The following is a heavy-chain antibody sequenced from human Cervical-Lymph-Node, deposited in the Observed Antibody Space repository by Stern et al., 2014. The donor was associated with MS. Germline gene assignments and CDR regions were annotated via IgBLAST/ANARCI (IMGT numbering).Heavy chain of an antibody. CDR1: GGSISSYY. Sequence: QVQLQESGPGLVKPSETLSLTCTVSGGSISSYYWRWIRQPPGKGLEWIEYIYDSGSTNYNPSLKSRVAISVDTSKNQFSLKLSSVTAADTAVYYCARGATQAFDPWGQGTLVTVSS. J-gene: IGHJ5*02. CDR3: ARGATQAFDP. CDR2: IYDSGST. V-gene: IGHV4-59*01.